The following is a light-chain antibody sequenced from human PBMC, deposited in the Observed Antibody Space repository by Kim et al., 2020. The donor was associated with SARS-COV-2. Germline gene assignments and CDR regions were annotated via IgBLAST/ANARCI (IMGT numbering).Light chain of an antibody. CDR1: QSISSW. CDR3: HQYNSYWT. CDR2: KAS. V-gene: IGKV1-5*03. Sequence: SASVGDRVTITCRASQSISSWLAWYQQKPGKAPNLLIYKASSLESGVPSRFSGSGSGTEFTLTISSLQPDDFATYYCHQYNSYWTFAQGTKVDIK. J-gene: IGKJ1*01.